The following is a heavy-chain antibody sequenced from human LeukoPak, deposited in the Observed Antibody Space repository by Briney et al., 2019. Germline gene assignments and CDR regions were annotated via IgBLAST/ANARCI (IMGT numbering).Heavy chain of an antibody. CDR2: ISSSSSYI. CDR1: GFTFSSYS. Sequence: GGSLRLSCAASGFTFSSYSMNWVRQAPGKGLEWVSSISSSSSYIYYADSVKGRFTISRDNAKNSLCLQMNSLRAEDTAVYYCARCDYGDYVTASDYWGQGTLVTVSS. CDR3: ARCDYGDYVTASDY. J-gene: IGHJ4*02. D-gene: IGHD4-17*01. V-gene: IGHV3-21*01.